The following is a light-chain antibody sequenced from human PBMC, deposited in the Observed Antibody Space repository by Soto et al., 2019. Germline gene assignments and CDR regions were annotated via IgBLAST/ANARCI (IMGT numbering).Light chain of an antibody. Sequence: QSVLAQPASVSGSPVQSITISCTGTSSDVGGYNYDSWYQQHPGKAPKLMIYEVSNRPSGVSNRFSGSKSGNTASLTISGLQAEDEADYYCSSYTSSSTLVFGTGTKVTVL. J-gene: IGLJ1*01. CDR2: EVS. CDR3: SSYTSSSTLV. CDR1: SSDVGGYNY. V-gene: IGLV2-14*01.